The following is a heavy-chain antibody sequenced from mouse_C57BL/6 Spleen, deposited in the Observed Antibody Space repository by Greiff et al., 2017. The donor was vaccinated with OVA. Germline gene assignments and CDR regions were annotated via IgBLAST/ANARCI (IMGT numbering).Heavy chain of an antibody. CDR3: TTGTAVLARGFAY. CDR2: IDPENGDT. D-gene: IGHD1-1*01. Sequence: VQLQQSGAELVRPGASVKLSCTASGFNIKDDYMHWVKQRPEQGLEWIGWIDPENGDTEYDSKFQGKATITSDTSSNTAYMQLSSLTSEDAAVYYYTTGTAVLARGFAYWGQGTLVTVSA. V-gene: IGHV14-4*01. J-gene: IGHJ3*01. CDR1: GFNIKDDY.